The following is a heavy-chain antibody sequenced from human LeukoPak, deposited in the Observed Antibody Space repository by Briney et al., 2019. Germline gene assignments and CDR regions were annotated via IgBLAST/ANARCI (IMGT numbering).Heavy chain of an antibody. J-gene: IGHJ3*02. V-gene: IGHV1-2*02. CDR2: INPNSGGT. CDR1: GYTFTGYY. D-gene: IGHD1-26*01. CDR3: ARDRPIVGATGGDAFDI. Sequence: ASVKVSFKASGYTFTGYYMHWVRQAPGQGLEWMGWINPNSGGTNYAQKFQGRVTMTRDTSISTAYMELSRLRSDDTAVYYCARDRPIVGATGGDAFDIWGQGTMVTVSS.